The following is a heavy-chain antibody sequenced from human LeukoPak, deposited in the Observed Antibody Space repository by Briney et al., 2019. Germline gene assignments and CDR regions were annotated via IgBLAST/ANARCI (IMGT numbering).Heavy chain of an antibody. J-gene: IGHJ4*02. CDR2: IYYSGST. V-gene: IGHV4-39*07. D-gene: IGHD2-21*02. Sequence: SETPSLTCTVSGGSISSSSYYWGWIRQPPGKGLEWIGSIYYSGSTYYNPSLKSRVTISVDTSKNQFSLKLSSVTAADTAVYYCARDRLRDGLDYWGQGTLVTVSS. CDR1: GGSISSSSYY. CDR3: ARDRLRDGLDY.